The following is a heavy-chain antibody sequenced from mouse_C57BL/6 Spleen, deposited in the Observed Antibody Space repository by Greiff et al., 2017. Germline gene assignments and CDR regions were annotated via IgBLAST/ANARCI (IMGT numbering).Heavy chain of an antibody. CDR2: ISGGGGNT. CDR1: GFTFSSYT. Sequence: EVKLVESGGGLVKPGGSLKLSCAASGFTFSSYTMSWVRQTPEQRLEWVATISGGGGNTYYPDSVKGRFTISRDNAKNTLYLQMSSLRSEDTALYYCARHVGYFDYWGQGTTLTVSS. J-gene: IGHJ2*01. V-gene: IGHV5-9*01. CDR3: ARHVGYFDY.